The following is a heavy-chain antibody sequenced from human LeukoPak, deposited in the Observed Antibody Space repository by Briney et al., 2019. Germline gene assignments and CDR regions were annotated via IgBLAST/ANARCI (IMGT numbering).Heavy chain of an antibody. CDR3: ARHRRYSSGWYGAFDI. V-gene: IGHV4-39*01. D-gene: IGHD6-19*01. J-gene: IGHJ3*02. CDR1: GGSMSSSSHY. Sequence: SETLSLTCTVSGGSMSSSSHYWGWIRQPPGKGLEWIASIYYIETPSYNPSRKSRVTISVDTSKKQFSPKLDSVTAPDTAVYYCARHRRYSSGWYGAFDIWGEGTMVTAAS. CDR2: IYYIETP.